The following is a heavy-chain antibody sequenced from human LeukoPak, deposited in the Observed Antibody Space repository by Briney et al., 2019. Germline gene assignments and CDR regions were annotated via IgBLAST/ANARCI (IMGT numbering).Heavy chain of an antibody. CDR3: AKGRTEGGTLALDY. J-gene: IGHJ4*02. V-gene: IGHV3-23*01. CDR1: GFTFSSYA. Sequence: GGSLTLSCAASGFTFSSYAMTWVRQAPGKGLEWVSGISGSGGSTYYTDSVRGRLSISRDNSKNTLYLQVNSLRAEDTAVYYCAKGRTEGGTLALDYWGQGTLVTVSS. D-gene: IGHD6-19*01. CDR2: ISGSGGST.